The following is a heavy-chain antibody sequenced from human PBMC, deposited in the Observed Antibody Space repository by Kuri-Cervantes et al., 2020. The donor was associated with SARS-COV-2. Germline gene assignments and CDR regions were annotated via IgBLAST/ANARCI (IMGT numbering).Heavy chain of an antibody. D-gene: IGHD6-19*01. CDR2: IIPIFGTA. CDR3: ARAGVAGYSSGWNPYYYYGMDV. J-gene: IGHJ6*02. V-gene: IGHV1-69*13. CDR1: GGTFSSYA. Sequence: SVKVSCKASGGTFSSYAISWVRQAPGQGLEWMGGIIPIFGTANYAQKFQGRVTITADESTSTAYMELSSLRSEDTAMYYCARAGVAGYSSGWNPYYYYGMDVWGQGTTVTVSS.